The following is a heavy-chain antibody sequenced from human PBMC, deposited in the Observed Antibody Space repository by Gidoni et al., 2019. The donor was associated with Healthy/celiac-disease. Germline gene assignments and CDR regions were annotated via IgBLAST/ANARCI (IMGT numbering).Heavy chain of an antibody. D-gene: IGHD6-19*01. CDR3: AKDLGSGWYYFDY. J-gene: IGHJ4*02. CDR1: GFTFSSYA. CDR2: ISGSGGST. Sequence: EVQLLESGGGLVQPGGSMRLSCAASGFTFSSYAMSWVRQAPGKGLEWVSAISGSGGSTYYADSVKGRFTISRDNSKNTLYLQMNSLRAEDTAVYYCAKDLGSGWYYFDYWGQGTLVTVSS. V-gene: IGHV3-23*01.